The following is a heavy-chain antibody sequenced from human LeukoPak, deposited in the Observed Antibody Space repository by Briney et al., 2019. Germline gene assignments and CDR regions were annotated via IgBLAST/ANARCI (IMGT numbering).Heavy chain of an antibody. V-gene: IGHV4-30-4*01. CDR2: IYYSGST. CDR1: GGSISSGDYY. Sequence: SETLSLTCTVSGGSISSGDYYWSWIRQPPGKGLEWIGYIYYSGSTYYNPSLKSRVTISVDTSKNQFSLKLRSVTAADTAVYYCARERTLLYYFDYWGQGTLVTVSS. J-gene: IGHJ4*02. CDR3: ARERTLLYYFDY. D-gene: IGHD3/OR15-3a*01.